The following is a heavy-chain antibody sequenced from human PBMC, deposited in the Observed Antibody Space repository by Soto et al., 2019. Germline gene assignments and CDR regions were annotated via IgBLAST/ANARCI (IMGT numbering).Heavy chain of an antibody. Sequence: GGSLRLSCAASGFTFSSYGMHWVRQAPGKGLEWVAVISYDGSNKYYADSVKGRFTISRDNSKNTLYLQMNSLRAEDTAVYYCAKLGGDIYGYWSQGTLVTVSS. CDR1: GFTFSSYG. CDR3: AKLGGDIYGY. V-gene: IGHV3-30*18. D-gene: IGHD3-16*02. J-gene: IGHJ4*02. CDR2: ISYDGSNK.